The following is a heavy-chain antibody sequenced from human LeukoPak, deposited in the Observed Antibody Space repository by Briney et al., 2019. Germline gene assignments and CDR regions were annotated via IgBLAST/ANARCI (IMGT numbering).Heavy chain of an antibody. V-gene: IGHV3-30-3*01. CDR1: GFTFSSYA. CDR3: ARDFRAVAGNFEY. CDR2: ISYDGSNE. J-gene: IGHJ4*02. Sequence: GRSLRLSCAASGFTFSSYAMHWVRQAPGKGLEWVALISYDGSNEHYADSVKGRFTISRDNSKNTLYLQMNSLRADDTAMYYCARDFRAVAGNFEYWGQGTLVTLFS. D-gene: IGHD6-19*01.